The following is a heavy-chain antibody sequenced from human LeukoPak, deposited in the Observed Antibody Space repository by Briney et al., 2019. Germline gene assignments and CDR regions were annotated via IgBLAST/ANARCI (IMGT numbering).Heavy chain of an antibody. J-gene: IGHJ4*02. Sequence: GGSLRLSCAVSGFTFSSYCMNWVRQAPGKGLEWVSSISSSSSYIYYADSVKGRYTISRDNAKNSLYLQMHSLSAEDTAVYYCARGMSLTGIEVAGIDYWGQGTLVTVSS. V-gene: IGHV3-21*01. CDR3: ARGMSLTGIEVAGIDY. CDR2: ISSSSSYI. CDR1: GFTFSSYC. D-gene: IGHD6-19*01.